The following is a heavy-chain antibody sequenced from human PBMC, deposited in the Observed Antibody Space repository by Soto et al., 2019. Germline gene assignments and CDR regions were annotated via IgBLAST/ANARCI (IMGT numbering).Heavy chain of an antibody. V-gene: IGHV1-69*02. CDR3: ADDTVASSGLFGWFDP. CDR2: IIPILGIA. CDR1: GGTFSSYT. J-gene: IGHJ5*02. Sequence: QVQLVQSGAEVKKPGSSVKVSCKASGGTFSSYTISWVRQAPGQGLEWMGRIIPILGIANSAQKFQGRVTITGDKSTSTAYMELSSLRPEDTAVYYCADDTVASSGLFGWFDPWGQGTLVTVSS. D-gene: IGHD4-17*01.